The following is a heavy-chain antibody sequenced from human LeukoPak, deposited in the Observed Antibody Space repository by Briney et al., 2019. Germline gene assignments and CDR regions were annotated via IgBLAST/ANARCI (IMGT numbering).Heavy chain of an antibody. CDR1: GFTVSSNY. J-gene: IGHJ3*02. CDR3: ARDDSSGYAPGDAFDI. V-gene: IGHV3-21*01. D-gene: IGHD3-22*01. Sequence: GGSLRLSCAVSGFTVSSNYMSWVRQAPGKGLEWVSSISSSSSYIYYADSVKGRFTISRDNAKNSLYLQMNSLRAEDTAVYYCARDDSSGYAPGDAFDIWGQGTMVTVSS. CDR2: ISSSSSYI.